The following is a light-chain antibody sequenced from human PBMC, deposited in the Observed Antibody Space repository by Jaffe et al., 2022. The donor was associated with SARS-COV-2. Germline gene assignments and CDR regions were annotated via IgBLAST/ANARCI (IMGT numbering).Light chain of an antibody. CDR2: SAS. Sequence: DIQLTQSPSFLSASVGDRVTFTCRASQDISTYLAWYQQKPGKAPKLLIYSASTLQRGVPSRFSGSGSGTEFTLTISSLQPEDLGTYYCEQIYTYLRGVTFGGGTKVEIK. V-gene: IGKV1-9*01. CDR1: QDISTY. J-gene: IGKJ4*01. CDR3: EQIYTYLRGVT.